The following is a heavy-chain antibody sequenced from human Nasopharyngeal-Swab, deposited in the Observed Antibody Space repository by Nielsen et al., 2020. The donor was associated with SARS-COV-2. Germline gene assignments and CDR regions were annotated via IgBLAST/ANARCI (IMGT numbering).Heavy chain of an antibody. V-gene: IGHV2-26*01. CDR2: TFSTDDN. CDR1: GFALSSGRMG. Sequence: SAPTLVKPTETLTLTCTVSGFALSSGRMGVSWIRQSPGKALEWLAHTFSTDDNSYSTSLQSRVTISKDLFRSQVVLTMTNMDPRDTATYYCARMVTSKLDYFYMDVWDKGTTVTVSS. CDR3: ARMVTSKLDYFYMDV. J-gene: IGHJ6*03. D-gene: IGHD4-17*01.